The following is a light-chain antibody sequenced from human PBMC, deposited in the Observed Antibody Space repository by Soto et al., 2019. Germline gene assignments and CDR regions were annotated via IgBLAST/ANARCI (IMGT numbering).Light chain of an antibody. V-gene: IGKV1-39*01. CDR1: QSLGTY. Sequence: DIQMTQSPSSLSASVGDRVTITCRASQSLGTYLNWYQHKPGKAPKIIIYAASTLQSGVPSRFSGSGSGTDFTLTISCLQSEDFATYYCQQYYSFPLTFGQGTKVDIK. CDR2: AAS. CDR3: QQYYSFPLT. J-gene: IGKJ1*01.